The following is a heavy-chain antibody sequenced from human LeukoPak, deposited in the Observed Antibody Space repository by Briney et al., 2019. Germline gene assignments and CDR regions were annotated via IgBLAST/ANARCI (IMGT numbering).Heavy chain of an antibody. CDR2: IIPILGIA. D-gene: IGHD2-2*02. CDR1: GGTFSSYA. V-gene: IGHV1-69*04. J-gene: IGHJ5*02. Sequence: ASVKVSCKASGGTFSSYAISWVRQAPGQGLDWMGRIIPILGIANYAQKFQGRVTITADKSTSTAYMELSSLRSEYTAVYYCARDLLDGCSSTSCYTKGWFDPWGQGTLVTVSS. CDR3: ARDLLDGCSSTSCYTKGWFDP.